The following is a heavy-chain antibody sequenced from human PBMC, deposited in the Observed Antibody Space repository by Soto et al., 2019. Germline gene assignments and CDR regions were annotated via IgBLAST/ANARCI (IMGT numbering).Heavy chain of an antibody. J-gene: IGHJ4*02. CDR1: GYTFTSYA. CDR3: AREGSSGWYGVDY. V-gene: IGHV1-3*01. Sequence: QVQLVQSGAEVKKPGASVKVSRKASGYTFTSYAMHWVRQAPGQRLEWMGWINAGNGNTKYSQKFQGRVTITRDTSASTAYMELSSLRSEDTAVYYCAREGSSGWYGVDYWGQGTLVTVSS. D-gene: IGHD6-19*01. CDR2: INAGNGNT.